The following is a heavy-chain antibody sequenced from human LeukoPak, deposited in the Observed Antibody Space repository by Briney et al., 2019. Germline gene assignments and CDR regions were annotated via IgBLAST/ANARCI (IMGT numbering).Heavy chain of an antibody. Sequence: GGSLRLSCAASGFTFSSYAMSWVRQAPGKGLEWVSAISGSGGSTYYADSVKGRFTISGDNSKNTLYLQMNSLRAEDTAVYYCAKGRYYDYVWGSYSPPYYFDYWGQGTLVTVSS. D-gene: IGHD3-16*01. J-gene: IGHJ4*02. V-gene: IGHV3-23*01. CDR1: GFTFSSYA. CDR2: ISGSGGST. CDR3: AKGRYYDYVWGSYSPPYYFDY.